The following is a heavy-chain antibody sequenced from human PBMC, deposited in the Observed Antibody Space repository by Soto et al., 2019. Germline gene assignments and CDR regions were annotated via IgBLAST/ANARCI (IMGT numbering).Heavy chain of an antibody. V-gene: IGHV3-33*01. CDR3: ARDWTHQFDY. D-gene: IGHD2-2*01. CDR1: GFTFSSYV. Sequence: QVQLVESGGGVVRPGRSLRLSCAASGFTFSSYVMHWVRQAPGKGLEWVAVIWYDGSNEYYADSVKGRFTISRDNSKNTMFMQMNSLRAEDTAVYYCARDWTHQFDYWGQGTLVTVSS. J-gene: IGHJ4*02. CDR2: IWYDGSNE.